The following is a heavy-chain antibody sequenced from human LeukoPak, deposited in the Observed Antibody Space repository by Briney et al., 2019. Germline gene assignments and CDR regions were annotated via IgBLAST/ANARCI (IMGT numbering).Heavy chain of an antibody. D-gene: IGHD4-17*01. CDR2: IIPIFDTT. V-gene: IGHV1-69*13. CDR1: GGTFSTYA. CDR3: ARDRDGDYGDY. J-gene: IGHJ4*02. Sequence: ASVKVSCKASGGTFSTYAVSWVRQAPGQGLEWMGGIIPIFDTTIYAQKFQGRVTITADESTSTAYMELSTLRSDDTAVYYCARDRDGDYGDYWGQGTLVTVS.